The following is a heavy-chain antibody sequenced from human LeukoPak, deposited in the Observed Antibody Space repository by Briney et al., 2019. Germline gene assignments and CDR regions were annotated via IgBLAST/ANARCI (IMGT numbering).Heavy chain of an antibody. V-gene: IGHV3-23*01. CDR1: GFTFSSYA. Sequence: PGGSLRLSCAASGFTFSSYAMSWVRQAPGKGLEWVSAISGSGGSTYYADSVKGRFTISRDNSKNTLYLQMNSLRAEDTAVYYCAKAVGKKYCSGGSCYLDAFDIWGQGTMVTVSS. J-gene: IGHJ3*02. CDR2: ISGSGGST. D-gene: IGHD2-15*01. CDR3: AKAVGKKYCSGGSCYLDAFDI.